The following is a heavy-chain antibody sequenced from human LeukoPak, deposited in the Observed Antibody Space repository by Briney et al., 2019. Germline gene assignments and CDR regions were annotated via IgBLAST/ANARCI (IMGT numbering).Heavy chain of an antibody. Sequence: PGGSLRLSCAASGFTFSSYGMHWVRQAPGKGLEWVAVISYDGSNKYYADSVKGRFTISRDNSKNTLYLQMNSLRAEDTAVYYYAKLVRGAGNDDAFDIWGQGTMVTVSS. CDR2: ISYDGSNK. CDR1: GFTFSSYG. CDR3: AKLVRGAGNDDAFDI. V-gene: IGHV3-30*18. D-gene: IGHD3-10*01. J-gene: IGHJ3*02.